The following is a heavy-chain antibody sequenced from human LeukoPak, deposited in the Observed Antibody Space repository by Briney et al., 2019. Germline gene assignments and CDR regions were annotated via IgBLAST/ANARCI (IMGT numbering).Heavy chain of an antibody. CDR1: GGSFSGYY. CDR3: QAAVADY. Sequence: PSETLSLTCAVYGGSFSGYYWSWIRQPPGKGLEWIGEINHSGSTNYNPSLRSRVTISVDTSKNQFSLKLSSVTAADTAVYYCQAAVADYWGQGTLVTVSS. V-gene: IGHV4-34*01. CDR2: INHSGST. D-gene: IGHD6-19*01. J-gene: IGHJ4*02.